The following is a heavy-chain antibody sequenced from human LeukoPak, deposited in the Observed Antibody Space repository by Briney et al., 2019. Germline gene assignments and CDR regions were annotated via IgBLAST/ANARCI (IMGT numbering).Heavy chain of an antibody. D-gene: IGHD4-17*01. CDR1: GFTFSAYS. Sequence: GGSLRLSCVASGFTFSAYSMNWVRQAPGKGLEWVSSITSTSSYAYQADSVKGRFIISRDNAKNSLFLQMNSLRGEDTAVYYCAKAAYGDYFDNWGQGTLVTVSS. CDR2: ITSTSSYA. V-gene: IGHV3-21*01. J-gene: IGHJ4*02. CDR3: AKAAYGDYFDN.